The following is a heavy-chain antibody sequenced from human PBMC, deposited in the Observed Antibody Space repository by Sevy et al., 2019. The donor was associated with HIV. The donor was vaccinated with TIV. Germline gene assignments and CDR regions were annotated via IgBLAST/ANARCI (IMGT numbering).Heavy chain of an antibody. D-gene: IGHD2-2*01. J-gene: IGHJ4*02. CDR1: GYTLPEFS. Sequence: ASVKVSCKVSGYTLPEFSVHWVRQAPGKGLEWMVGFHEDGEIMYAQKFQGRVTMTEDTSTDTAYMELSSLRSEDTAVYYCATDIVVGRDYWGQGTLVTVSS. CDR2: FHEDGEI. V-gene: IGHV1-24*01. CDR3: ATDIVVGRDY.